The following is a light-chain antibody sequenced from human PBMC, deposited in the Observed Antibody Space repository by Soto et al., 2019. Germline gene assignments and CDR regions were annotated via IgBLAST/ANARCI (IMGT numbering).Light chain of an antibody. V-gene: IGLV1-40*01. J-gene: IGLJ1*01. CDR3: QSYDSSLSGYV. Sequence: QSVLTQPPSVSGAPGQRVTISCTGSSANIGAGYDVHWYQQLPGTAPKLLIYGNSNRPSGVPDRFSGYKSGTSASLAITGLQAEDEADYYCQSYDSSLSGYVFGTGTKLNVL. CDR2: GNS. CDR1: SANIGAGYD.